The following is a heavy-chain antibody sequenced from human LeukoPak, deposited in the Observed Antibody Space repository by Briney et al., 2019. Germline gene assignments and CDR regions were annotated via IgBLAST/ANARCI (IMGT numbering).Heavy chain of an antibody. D-gene: IGHD6-6*01. CDR1: GFTFSTYV. Sequence: GGSLRLSCAASGFTFSTYVMSWVRQAPGKGLEWVSAIDGSGGSTYYADSVKGRFTISRDNSKNTLYLQMNSLRAEDTAIYYCAKGSSSSRPYYFDYWGQGILVTVSS. CDR3: AKGSSSSRPYYFDY. CDR2: IDGSGGST. V-gene: IGHV3-23*01. J-gene: IGHJ4*02.